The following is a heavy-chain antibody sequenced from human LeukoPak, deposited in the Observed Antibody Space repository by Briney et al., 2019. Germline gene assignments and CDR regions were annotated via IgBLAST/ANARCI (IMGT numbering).Heavy chain of an antibody. CDR2: IYTSGST. CDR1: GGSISSYY. V-gene: IGHV4-4*07. Sequence: SETLSLTCTVSGGSISSYYWSWIRQPAGKGLVWIGRIYTSGSTNYNPSLKSRVTMSVDTSKNQFSLKLSSVTAADTAVYYCARAGDYDILTGPSYNWFDPWGQGTLVTVSS. CDR3: ARAGDYDILTGPSYNWFDP. J-gene: IGHJ5*02. D-gene: IGHD3-9*01.